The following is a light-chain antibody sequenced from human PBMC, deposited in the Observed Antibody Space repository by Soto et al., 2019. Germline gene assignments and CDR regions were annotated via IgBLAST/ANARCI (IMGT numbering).Light chain of an antibody. CDR3: HQYNSYPWT. V-gene: IGKV1-5*01. J-gene: IGKJ1*01. Sequence: DIQMIQSPSALSASVGDRVTITCRASQSISRRLAWYQEKPGKDPKLLIYEASSFESGVPAGFSGSGSGTHFTLTTSSLQTDGFATCYCHQYNSYPWTFGQGTRVEVK. CDR2: EAS. CDR1: QSISRR.